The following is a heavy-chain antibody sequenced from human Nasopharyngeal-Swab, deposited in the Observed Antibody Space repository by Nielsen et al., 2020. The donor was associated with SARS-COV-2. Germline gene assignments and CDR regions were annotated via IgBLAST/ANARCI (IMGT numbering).Heavy chain of an antibody. J-gene: IGHJ4*02. D-gene: IGHD2-15*01. CDR2: IIPSFSRG. CDR1: GGSFSTYA. V-gene: IGHV1-69*13. Sequence: SVKVSCKASGGSFSTYAFSWVRQAPGQGLEWMGGIIPSFSRGNYAQKFQDRVTITADEATSTAYMELSSLRSEDTAVYYCARDVHGGSWVFDFWDQGTLVTVSS. CDR3: ARDVHGGSWVFDF.